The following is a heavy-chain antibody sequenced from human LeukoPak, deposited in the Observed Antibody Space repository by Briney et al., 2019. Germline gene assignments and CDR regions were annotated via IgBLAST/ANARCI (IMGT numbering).Heavy chain of an antibody. V-gene: IGHV3-7*03. CDR2: IKQDESEK. J-gene: IGHJ6*02. CDR3: VRAMDV. CDR1: GFTFSNHY. Sequence: GGSLRLSCAASGFTFSNHYMNWVRQAPGKRLEWVANIKQDESEKYYVDSVKGRFTISRDNAKSSLFLQMNSLRVEDTAVYYCVRAMDVWGQGTTVTVSS.